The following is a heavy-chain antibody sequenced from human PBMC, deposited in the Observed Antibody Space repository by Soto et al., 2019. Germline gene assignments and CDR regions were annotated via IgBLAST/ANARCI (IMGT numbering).Heavy chain of an antibody. J-gene: IGHJ4*02. CDR1: GFTFSTYW. V-gene: IGHV3-74*01. D-gene: IGHD6-13*01. CDR3: ARSRVAAVGQF. CDR2: IHTEGYGT. Sequence: GGSLRLSCAASGFTFSTYWMFWVRQAPGKGLVWVSGIHTEGYGTSYADSVKGRFTISRDNAKDTLYLQMNSLRAEDTAVYYCARSRVAAVGQFWGQGAPVTVSS.